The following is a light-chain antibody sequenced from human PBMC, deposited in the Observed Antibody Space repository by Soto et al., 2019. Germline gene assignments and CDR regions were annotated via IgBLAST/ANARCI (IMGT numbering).Light chain of an antibody. CDR3: QQYNSYST. CDR1: QSISSW. CDR2: DAS. V-gene: IGKV1-5*01. Sequence: DIQMTQSPSTLSASVGDRVTITCRASQSISSWLAWYQQKPGKAPKLLIYDASSLESGVPSRFSGSGSGTKFPLTISRLQPDDFATYYCQQYNSYSTFGQGTKVEIK. J-gene: IGKJ1*01.